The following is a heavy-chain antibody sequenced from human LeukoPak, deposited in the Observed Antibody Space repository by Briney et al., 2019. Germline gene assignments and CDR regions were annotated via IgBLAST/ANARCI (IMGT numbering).Heavy chain of an antibody. J-gene: IGHJ4*02. CDR3: ARVIAARHFDY. CDR1: GXTVSNTY. Sequence: PGGSLRLSCAASGXTVSNTYMSWVRQAPGKGLEWVSLIYSGGSTYYADSVKGRFTISRDNSMNTMFLQMNSLRAEDTAVYYCARVIAARHFDYWGQGTLVTVSS. V-gene: IGHV3-66*01. CDR2: IYSGGST. D-gene: IGHD6-6*01.